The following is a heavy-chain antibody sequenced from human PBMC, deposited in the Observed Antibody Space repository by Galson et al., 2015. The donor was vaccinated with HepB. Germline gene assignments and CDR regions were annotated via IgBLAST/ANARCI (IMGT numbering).Heavy chain of an antibody. V-gene: IGHV1-2*02. CDR1: GSTFTGYY. J-gene: IGHJ4*02. CDR3: ARDLGEAAAADFDY. D-gene: IGHD6-13*01. Sequence: SVKVSCKASGSTFTGYYMHWVRQAPGQGLEWMGWINPNSGGTNYAQKFQGRVTMTRDTSISTAYMELSRPRSDDTAVYYCARDLGEAAAADFDYWGQGTLVTVSS. CDR2: INPNSGGT.